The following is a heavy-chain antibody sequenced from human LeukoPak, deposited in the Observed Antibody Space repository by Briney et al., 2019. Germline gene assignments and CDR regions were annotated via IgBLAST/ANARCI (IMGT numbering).Heavy chain of an antibody. CDR1: GFTFSSYS. V-gene: IGHV3-21*01. CDR2: ISSSSSYI. J-gene: IGHJ4*02. CDR3: ARARGYCSSTSCRIDDY. Sequence: GGSLRLSCAASGFTFSSYSMNWVRQAPGKGLEWVSSISSSSSYIYYAGSVKGRFTISRDNAKNSLYLQMNSLRAEDTAVYYCARARGYCSSTSCRIDDYWGQGTLVTVSS. D-gene: IGHD2-2*01.